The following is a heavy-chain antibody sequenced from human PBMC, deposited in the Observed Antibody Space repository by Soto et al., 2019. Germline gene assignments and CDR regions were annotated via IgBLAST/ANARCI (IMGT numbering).Heavy chain of an antibody. J-gene: IGHJ4*02. Sequence: EVQLLESGGGLVQPGGSLRLSCAASGFTFSTYAMSWVRQAPGKGLEWVSAISGSGSNTYYADSVKGRFTISRDDSKSTLYLHMNSLRSEDTAVYYCAREPSHSYYPLFVSFHYWGQGTLVPVST. V-gene: IGHV3-23*01. CDR3: AREPSHSYYPLFVSFHY. D-gene: IGHD1-26*01. CDR2: ISGSGSNT. CDR1: GFTFSTYA.